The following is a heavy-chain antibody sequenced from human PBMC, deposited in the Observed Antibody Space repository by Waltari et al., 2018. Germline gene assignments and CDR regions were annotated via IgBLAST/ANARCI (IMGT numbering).Heavy chain of an antibody. V-gene: IGHV3-33*01. J-gene: IGHJ5*02. D-gene: IGHD1-26*01. CDR2: IWYDGSNK. Sequence: QVQLVASGGGVVQPGRSLSLSCAASGFTFSSYGMHWVRQDPGKGMEWVAVIWYDGSNKDYADSVKGRFTISRDNSKNTLYLQMNSLRAEDTAVYYCARDSYSGTNWFDPWGQGTRVTVSS. CDR1: GFTFSSYG. CDR3: ARDSYSGTNWFDP.